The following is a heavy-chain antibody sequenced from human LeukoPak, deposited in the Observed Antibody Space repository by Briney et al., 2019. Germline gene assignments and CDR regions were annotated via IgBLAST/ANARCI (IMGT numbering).Heavy chain of an antibody. CDR2: INPNSGGT. V-gene: IGHV1-2*06. CDR3: ATTFDYGDSY. Sequence: ASVKVSCKAFGYTFTGYYIHWVRQAPGQGLEWMGRINPNSGGTNFAQRFQGRVTITRDTSITTSYMELTSLRSDDTAVYYCATTFDYGDSYWGRGTLVTVSS. CDR1: GYTFTGYY. J-gene: IGHJ4*02. D-gene: IGHD4/OR15-4a*01.